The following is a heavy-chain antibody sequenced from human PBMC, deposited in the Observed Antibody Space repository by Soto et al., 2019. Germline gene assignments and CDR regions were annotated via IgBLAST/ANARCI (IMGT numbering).Heavy chain of an antibody. CDR2: INHSGST. CDR1: GGSFSGYY. D-gene: IGHD6-19*01. Sequence: SETLSLTCAVYGGSFSGYYWSWIRQPPGKGLEWIGEINHSGSTNYNPSLKSRVTISVDTSKNQFSLKLSSVTAADTAVFYCARHYSSGSRNWFDPWGQGTLVTVSS. J-gene: IGHJ5*02. V-gene: IGHV4-34*01. CDR3: ARHYSSGSRNWFDP.